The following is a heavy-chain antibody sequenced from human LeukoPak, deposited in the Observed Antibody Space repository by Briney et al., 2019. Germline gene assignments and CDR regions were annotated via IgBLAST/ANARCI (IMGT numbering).Heavy chain of an antibody. CDR3: ARDLIDYGSGSYYALGY. CDR1: GFTFSSYA. CDR2: LSGGGGGT. Sequence: GGSLRLSCAASGFTFSSYAMGWVRQAPGKGLEWVSALSGGGGGTYYADSVKGRFTISRDNSKNTLYLQMNSLRAEDTAVYYCARDLIDYGSGSYYALGYWGQGTLVTVSS. V-gene: IGHV3-23*01. J-gene: IGHJ4*02. D-gene: IGHD3-10*01.